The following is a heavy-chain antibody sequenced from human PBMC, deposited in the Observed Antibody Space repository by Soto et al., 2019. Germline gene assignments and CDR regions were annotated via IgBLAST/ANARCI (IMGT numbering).Heavy chain of an antibody. CDR3: VVATSYYYYGMDV. D-gene: IGHD5-12*01. J-gene: IGHJ6*02. V-gene: IGHV3-15*07. CDR2: IKSKTDGGTT. Sequence: PGGSLRLSCAASGFTFSNAWMNWVRQAPGKGLEWVGRIKSKTDGGTTDYAAPVKCRFTISRDDSKNTLYLQMNSLKTEDTAVYYCVVATSYYYYGMDVWGQGTTVTVSS. CDR1: GFTFSNAW.